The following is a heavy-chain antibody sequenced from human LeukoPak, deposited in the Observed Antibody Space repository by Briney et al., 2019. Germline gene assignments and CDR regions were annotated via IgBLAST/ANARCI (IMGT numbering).Heavy chain of an antibody. CDR1: GGTFSSYA. CDR3: ARVSGRGYSYGSLDY. CDR2: INPNSGGT. J-gene: IGHJ4*02. D-gene: IGHD5-18*01. Sequence: ASVKVSCKASGGTFSSYAISWVRQAPGQGLERMGWINPNSGGTNYAQKFQGRVTMTRDTSISTAYMELSRLRSDDTAVYYCARVSGRGYSYGSLDYWGQGTLVTVSS. V-gene: IGHV1-2*02.